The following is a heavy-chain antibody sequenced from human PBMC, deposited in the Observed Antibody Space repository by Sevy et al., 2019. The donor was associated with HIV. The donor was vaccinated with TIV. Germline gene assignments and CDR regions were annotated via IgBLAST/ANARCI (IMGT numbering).Heavy chain of an antibody. CDR2: IYAGDSDT. D-gene: IGHD3-22*01. J-gene: IGHJ4*02. Sequence: GESLKISCKGSGYSFTNYWIAWVRQMPGKGLEWMGIIYAGDSDTRYSPSFQGQVTISADNSISTAYLQWSSLKASDTAMYYCARYYEPGSRVDYWGQGTLVTVSS. CDR3: ARYYEPGSRVDY. V-gene: IGHV5-51*01. CDR1: GYSFTNYW.